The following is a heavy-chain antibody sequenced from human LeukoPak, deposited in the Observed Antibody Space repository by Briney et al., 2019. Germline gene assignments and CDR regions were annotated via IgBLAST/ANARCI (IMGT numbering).Heavy chain of an antibody. D-gene: IGHD1-26*01. V-gene: IGHV3-30*01. Sequence: PGTSLRLSCAASGFTFSSYAMHWVRQAPGKGLEWVAVLPYDGSNQYYADSVKGRFTISRDNSKNTLYLQMNSLRGEDTAVYYCARDLRTGSYLDYWGQGTLVNVSS. CDR3: ARDLRTGSYLDY. CDR1: GFTFSSYA. CDR2: LPYDGSNQ. J-gene: IGHJ4*02.